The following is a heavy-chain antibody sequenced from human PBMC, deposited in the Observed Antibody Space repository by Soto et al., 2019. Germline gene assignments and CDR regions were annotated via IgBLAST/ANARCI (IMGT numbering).Heavy chain of an antibody. J-gene: IGHJ4*02. CDR3: AKDQASGQGSFDS. CDR1: GFTFSTYA. Sequence: GGSLRLSCAASGFTFSTYAMHWVRQAPGKGLEWVAFISYDGRNKYYADSVKGRFTISRDNSKNTLFLQMNSLRADDTAVYYCAKDQASGQGSFDSWGQGTLVTVSS. CDR2: ISYDGRNK. V-gene: IGHV3-30-3*02.